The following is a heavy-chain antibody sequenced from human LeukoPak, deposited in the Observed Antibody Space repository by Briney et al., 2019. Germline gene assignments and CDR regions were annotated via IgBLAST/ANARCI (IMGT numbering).Heavy chain of an antibody. CDR3: AKPFSVLPAAADFDY. Sequence: GGSLRLSCTASGFTFSTSGMHWVRQAPGKGLEWVALISYNERNKVYSDSVKGRFTIARDNSKNTLYLQMNSLRAEDTAVYCCAKPFSVLPAAADFDYWGQGTLVTVSS. V-gene: IGHV3-30*18. J-gene: IGHJ4*02. D-gene: IGHD2-2*01. CDR1: GFTFSTSG. CDR2: ISYNERNK.